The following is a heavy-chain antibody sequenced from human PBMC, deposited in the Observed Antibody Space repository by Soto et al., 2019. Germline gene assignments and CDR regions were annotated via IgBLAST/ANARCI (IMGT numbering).Heavy chain of an antibody. J-gene: IGHJ2*01. CDR2: INAGNGNT. D-gene: IGHD6-6*01. CDR3: ATVLDSSSGVDDWYFDL. V-gene: IGHV1-3*01. Sequence: AASVKVSCKGSGYTFTSYAMHWVGQAPGQRLEGMGWINAGNGNTKYSQNFQGRVTITRDTSASTAYMELSSLRSEDTAVYSCATVLDSSSGVDDWYFDLWGRGTLVTVSS. CDR1: GYTFTSYA.